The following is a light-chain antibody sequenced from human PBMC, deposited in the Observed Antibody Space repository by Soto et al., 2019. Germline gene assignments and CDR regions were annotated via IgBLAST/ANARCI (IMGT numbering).Light chain of an antibody. V-gene: IGLV1-40*01. CDR3: QSYDSSLSALV. CDR1: SSNIGAGYD. Sequence: QSVLTQPPSVSGAPGQRVTISCTGSSSNIGAGYDVHWYQQLPGTAPKLLIYDNTNRPSGVPDRFSGSKSGTSASLAITGLHAEDEADYYCQSYDSSLSALVFGGGTKLTVL. CDR2: DNT. J-gene: IGLJ2*01.